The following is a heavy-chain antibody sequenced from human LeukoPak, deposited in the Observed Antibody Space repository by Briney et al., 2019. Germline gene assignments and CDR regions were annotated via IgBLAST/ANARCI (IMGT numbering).Heavy chain of an antibody. CDR2: MNPNSGNT. V-gene: IGHV1-8*01. CDR3: ARDYYDSSGYYYNWFDP. Sequence: GASVKVSCKASGYTFTSYDINWVRQATGQGHEWMGWMNPNSGNTGYAQKFQGRVTMTRNTSISTAYMELSSLRSEDTAVYYCARDYYDSSGYYYNWFDPWGQGTLVTVSS. J-gene: IGHJ5*02. D-gene: IGHD3-22*01. CDR1: GYTFTSYD.